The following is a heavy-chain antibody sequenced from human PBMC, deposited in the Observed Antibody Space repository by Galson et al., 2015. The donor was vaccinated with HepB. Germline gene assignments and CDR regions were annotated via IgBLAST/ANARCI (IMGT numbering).Heavy chain of an antibody. Sequence: LRLSCAASGFTFTDAWMTWVRQAPGKGLEWIGEVNHSGSTNYNPSLKSRVTISGDTSKNQFSLKLTSVTAADTAVYYCASSSWYRNYYYYGMDVWGQGTTVTVSS. J-gene: IGHJ6*02. D-gene: IGHD6-13*01. V-gene: IGHV4-34*01. CDR3: ASSSWYRNYYYYGMDV. CDR2: VNHSGST. CDR1: GFTFTDAW.